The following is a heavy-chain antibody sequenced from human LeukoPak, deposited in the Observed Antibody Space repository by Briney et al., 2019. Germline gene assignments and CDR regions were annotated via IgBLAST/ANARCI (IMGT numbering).Heavy chain of an antibody. CDR3: ARDSYGYIGY. J-gene: IGHJ4*02. V-gene: IGHV4-38-2*02. D-gene: IGHD5-18*01. CDR1: GYSISSGYY. CDR2: IYHSGST. Sequence: PSETLSLTCTVSGYSISSGYYWGWIRQPPGKGLEWIGSIYHSGSTNYNPSLKSRVTISVDTSKNQFSLKLSSVTAADTAVYYCARDSYGYIGYWGQGTLVTVSS.